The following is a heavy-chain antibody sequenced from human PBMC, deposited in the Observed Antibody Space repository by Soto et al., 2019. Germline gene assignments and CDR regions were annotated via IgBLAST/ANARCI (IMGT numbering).Heavy chain of an antibody. CDR1: GGTFSNFA. CDR2: IIPLFNVA. J-gene: IGHJ3*02. D-gene: IGHD4-4*01. CDR3: AASVRDVLGYDYKDTEGLDI. Sequence: QVQLVQSGPEVKKPGSSVKVSCEASGGTFSNFAVNWVRQAPGQGLKWVGGIIPLFNVAKYAQKFEGRVTIVADDSTSTAYMDLSSMRSLDTAVYYCAASVRDVLGYDYKDTEGLDIWGQGTMVTVSS. V-gene: IGHV1-69*01.